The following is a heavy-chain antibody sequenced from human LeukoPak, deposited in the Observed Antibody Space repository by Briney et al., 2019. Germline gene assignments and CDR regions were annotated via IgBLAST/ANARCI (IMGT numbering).Heavy chain of an antibody. V-gene: IGHV3-30*18. CDR1: GFTFSSYG. J-gene: IGHJ4*02. CDR3: AKDNERWFDY. Sequence: GGSLRLSCAASGFTFSSYGMHWVRQAPGKGLEWVAVMSYDGSNKYYADSVKGRFTISRDNSKNTLYLQMNSLRAEDTAVYYCAKDNERWFDYWGQGTLVTVSS. CDR2: MSYDGSNK. D-gene: IGHD2-15*01.